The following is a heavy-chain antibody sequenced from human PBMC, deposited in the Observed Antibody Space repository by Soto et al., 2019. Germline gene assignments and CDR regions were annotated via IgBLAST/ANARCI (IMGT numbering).Heavy chain of an antibody. J-gene: IGHJ4*02. V-gene: IGHV3-30*18. CDR2: MASDGTIK. CDR1: GFTFSSHG. CDR3: AKRGFCGGGRCCSLHFYX. D-gene: IGHD2-15*01. Sequence: PGGSLRLSCTASGFTFSSHGMHWVRQAPGKGLEWVSLMASDGTIKSYRDYVKGRFTISRDNSKNTLYLEMNSLREEDTALYYCAKRGFCGGGRCCSLHFYXWGQGTLFTVSX.